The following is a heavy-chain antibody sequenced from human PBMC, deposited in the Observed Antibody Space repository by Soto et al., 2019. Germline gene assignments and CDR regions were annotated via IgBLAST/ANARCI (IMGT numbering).Heavy chain of an antibody. CDR1: GFTFSDYY. V-gene: IGHV3-72*01. Sequence: PGGSLRLSCAASGFTFSDYYMDWVRQAPGKGLEWVGRIRSKATSYTTEYATAVKSRFTISSDDAKTSLHLQMSSMGIEDTAVYYCSRTNPTSAYFAYYFDSWGQGTLVTVSS. CDR3: SRTNPTSAYFAYYFDS. CDR2: IRSKATSYTT. J-gene: IGHJ4*02. D-gene: IGHD3-22*01.